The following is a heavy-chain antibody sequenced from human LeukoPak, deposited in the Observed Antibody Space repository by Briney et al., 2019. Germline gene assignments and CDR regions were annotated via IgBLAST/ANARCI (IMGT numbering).Heavy chain of an antibody. D-gene: IGHD1-26*01. Sequence: SETLSLTCTVSGGSISSYYWSWIRQPPGKGLEWIGYIYYSGSTNYNPSLKSRVTISVDTSKNQFSLKLSSVTAADTAVYYCARDRRGGRPLDYWGQGTLVTVSS. CDR1: GGSISSYY. V-gene: IGHV4-59*01. CDR2: IYYSGST. J-gene: IGHJ4*02. CDR3: ARDRRGGRPLDY.